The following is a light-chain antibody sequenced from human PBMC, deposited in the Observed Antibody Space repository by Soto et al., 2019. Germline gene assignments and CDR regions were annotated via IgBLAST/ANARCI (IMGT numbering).Light chain of an antibody. J-gene: IGKJ5*01. Sequence: EIVLTQSPATLSLSPGERATLSCRASPSVTNSLAWYQQKPGQPPRLLIYGAFNRAAGIPARFSGSGSGTDFTLTISSVEAEDSAVYYCQQRNIWPPVTFGQGTRLEIK. V-gene: IGKV3-11*01. CDR3: QQRNIWPPVT. CDR1: PSVTNS. CDR2: GAF.